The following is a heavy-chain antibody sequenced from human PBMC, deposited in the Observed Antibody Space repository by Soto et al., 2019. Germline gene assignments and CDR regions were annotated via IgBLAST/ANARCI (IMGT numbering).Heavy chain of an antibody. CDR2: IYYSGST. D-gene: IGHD6-13*01. CDR1: GGSVSSGSYY. Sequence: QVQLQESGPGLVKPSETLSLTCTVSGGSVSSGSYYWSWIRQPPGKGLEWIGYIYYSGSTNYNPSLKSRVTISVDTSQNQFSLKLSSVTAADTAVYYCARGIAAFDIWGQGTMVTVSS. V-gene: IGHV4-61*01. CDR3: ARGIAAFDI. J-gene: IGHJ3*02.